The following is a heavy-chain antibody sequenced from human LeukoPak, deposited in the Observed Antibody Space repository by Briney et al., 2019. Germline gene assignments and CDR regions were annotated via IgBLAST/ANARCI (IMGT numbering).Heavy chain of an antibody. CDR2: SGST. J-gene: IGHJ6*02. Sequence: PSDTLFLTCSVSGDSISDYYWAWIRQPPGKGLEWIGYSGSTKYDPSLKSRVSISVDTSKSQFSLTLRSVTAADTAIYYCARTRRHYYGSGKNLTPWPAGMDVWGQGTTVCVS. V-gene: IGHV4-59*07. D-gene: IGHD3-10*01. CDR3: ARTRRHYYGSGKNLTPWPAGMDV. CDR1: GDSISDYY.